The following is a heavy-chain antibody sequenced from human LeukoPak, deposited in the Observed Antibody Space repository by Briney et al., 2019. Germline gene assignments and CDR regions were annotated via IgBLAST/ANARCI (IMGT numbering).Heavy chain of an antibody. CDR2: IYYSGCT. J-gene: IGHJ4*02. CDR3: AREAPDGIDY. D-gene: IGHD1-14*01. CDR1: GGSTSSYY. V-gene: IGHV4-59*12. Sequence: SETLSLTCTVSGGSTSSYYWSWIRQPPGKGLEWIGYIYYSGCTNCNPSLKSRVTISVDTSRNQFSLKLSSVTAADTAVYYCAREAPDGIDYWGQGTLVTVSS.